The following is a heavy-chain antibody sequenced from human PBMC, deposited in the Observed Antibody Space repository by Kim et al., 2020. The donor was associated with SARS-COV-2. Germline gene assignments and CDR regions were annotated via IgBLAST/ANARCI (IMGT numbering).Heavy chain of an antibody. J-gene: IGHJ6*03. V-gene: IGHV3-30*01. Sequence: YADSVNGRFTITGDNYKNTLYLQMNSRRAEDTAVYYCARGAGGHYYYMDVWGKGTTVTVSS. D-gene: IGHD2-8*02. CDR3: ARGAGGHYYYMDV.